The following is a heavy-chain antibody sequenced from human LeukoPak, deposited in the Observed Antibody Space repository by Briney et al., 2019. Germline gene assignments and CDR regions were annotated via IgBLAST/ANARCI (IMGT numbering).Heavy chain of an antibody. CDR3: AKDRPGAPTAFEN. CDR2: IYHSGST. CDR1: GGSINSGGYY. V-gene: IGHV4-30-2*01. J-gene: IGHJ3*02. Sequence: PSETLSLTCTVSGGSINSGGYYWSWIRQPPGKGLEWIGYIYHSGSTYYNPSLKSRATISVDRSKNQFSLKLSSVTAADTAVYFWAKDRPGAPTAFENRGQGTMVTVSS.